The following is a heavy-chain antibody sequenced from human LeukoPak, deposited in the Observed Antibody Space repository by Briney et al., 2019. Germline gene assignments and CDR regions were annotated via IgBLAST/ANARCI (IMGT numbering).Heavy chain of an antibody. J-gene: IGHJ4*02. CDR2: MKSKRDGGAT. D-gene: IGHD3-22*01. V-gene: IGHV3-15*01. CDR3: ARELTGYYYDSSGYFDY. Sequence: GGSLRLSCEASGFTFTNAWMNWVRQAPGKGPEWVGRMKSKRDGGATEYAAPVKGRFTISRDDSKNTVYLQMNSLRAEDTAVYYCARELTGYYYDSSGYFDYWGQGTLVTVSS. CDR1: GFTFTNAW.